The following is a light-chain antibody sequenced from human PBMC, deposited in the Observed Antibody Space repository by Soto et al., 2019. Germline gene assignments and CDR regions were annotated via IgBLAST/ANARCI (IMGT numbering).Light chain of an antibody. CDR3: QQYGSSHWT. CDR1: QSVSSSY. V-gene: IGKV3-20*01. CDR2: GAS. J-gene: IGKJ1*01. Sequence: EIVLTQSPGTLSMSPGDRATLSCRASQSVSSSYLAWYQQKPGQAPGLLIYGASSRATGIPDRFSGSGSGTDFTLTISRLEPEDVAVYYCQQYGSSHWTFGQGTKVDIK.